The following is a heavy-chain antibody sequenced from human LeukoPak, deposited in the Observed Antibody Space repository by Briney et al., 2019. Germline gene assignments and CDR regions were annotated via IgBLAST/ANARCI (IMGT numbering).Heavy chain of an antibody. V-gene: IGHV6-1*01. Sequence: SQTLSLTCAISGDRVSSNSAAWNWIRQSPSSGLEWLGRTYSRSKWYSDYAVSVKSRITFNPDTSKNQFSLQLSSVTPEDTAVYYCARSGDGYRYYFDYWGQGTLVTVSS. CDR1: GDRVSSNSAA. CDR2: TYSRSKWYS. CDR3: ARSGDGYRYYFDY. J-gene: IGHJ4*02. D-gene: IGHD5-24*01.